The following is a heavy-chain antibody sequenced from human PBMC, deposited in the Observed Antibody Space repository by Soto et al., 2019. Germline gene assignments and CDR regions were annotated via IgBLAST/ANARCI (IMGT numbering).Heavy chain of an antibody. CDR3: ARSFGSSVNWFDP. J-gene: IGHJ5*02. CDR2: IYYSGST. D-gene: IGHD3-3*01. V-gene: IGHV4-59*01. CDR1: GGSISSYY. Sequence: PSETLSLTCTVSGGSISSYYWSWIRQPPGKGLEWIGYIYYSGSTNYNPSLKSRVTISVDTSKNQFSLKLSSVTAADTAVYYCARSFGSSVNWFDPWGQGTLVTVSS.